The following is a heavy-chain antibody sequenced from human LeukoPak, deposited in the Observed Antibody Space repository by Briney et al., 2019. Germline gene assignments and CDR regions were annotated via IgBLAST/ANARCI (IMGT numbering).Heavy chain of an antibody. CDR2: ISSSGSYI. Sequence: GGSLRLSCGASGFTFSRYSMNWVRQAPGKGLEWVSSISSSGSYIYYADSVKGRFTISRDNAKNSLYLQMNSLRAEDTAVYYCSSRNQYCGGDCFWAFDIWGRGTMVTVSS. V-gene: IGHV3-21*01. CDR1: GFTFSRYS. D-gene: IGHD2-21*02. CDR3: SSRNQYCGGDCFWAFDI. J-gene: IGHJ3*02.